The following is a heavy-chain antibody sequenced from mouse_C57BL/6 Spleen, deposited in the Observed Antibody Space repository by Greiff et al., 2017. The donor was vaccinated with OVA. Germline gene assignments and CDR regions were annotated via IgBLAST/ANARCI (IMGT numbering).Heavy chain of an antibody. CDR3: AKNRYYGSSSCAMDY. CDR1: GFSLTSYG. Sequence: VTLVESGPGLVQPSQSLSITCTVSGFSLTSYGVHWVRQSPGKGLEWLGVIWRGGSTDYNAAFMSRLSITKDNSKSQVFFKMNSLQADDTTIYYGAKNRYYGSSSCAMDYWGQGTSVTVSS. J-gene: IGHJ4*01. D-gene: IGHD1-1*01. CDR2: IWRGGST. V-gene: IGHV2-5*01.